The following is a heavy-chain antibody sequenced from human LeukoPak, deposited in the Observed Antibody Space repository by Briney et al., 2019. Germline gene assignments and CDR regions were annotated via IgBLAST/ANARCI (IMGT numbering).Heavy chain of an antibody. CDR1: VYTFSRYA. CDR2: ISGSGGST. Sequence: PGGSLRLSCAASVYTFSRYAMSWVRHAPGKALEWVSVISGSGGSTYYADSVKGRFTISRDNSKNTLHLQMNSLRAEDTAVYYGAKAGNWAFDYWGQGTLVTVSS. D-gene: IGHD7-27*01. V-gene: IGHV3-23*01. CDR3: AKAGNWAFDY. J-gene: IGHJ4*02.